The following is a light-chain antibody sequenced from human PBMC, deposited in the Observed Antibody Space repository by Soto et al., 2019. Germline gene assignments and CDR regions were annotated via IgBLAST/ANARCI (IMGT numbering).Light chain of an antibody. CDR1: QSVSNNY. Sequence: EIVFTQSPGTLSLSPVERATLSCRASQSVSNNYLAWYQQKAGQAPRLLIYGTSTRASGIPARFSGSGSGTDFTLTISSLEPEDFAVYYCQKRSNWPQKFGQGTKVDIK. CDR3: QKRSNWPQK. CDR2: GTS. V-gene: IGKV3-11*01. J-gene: IGKJ1*01.